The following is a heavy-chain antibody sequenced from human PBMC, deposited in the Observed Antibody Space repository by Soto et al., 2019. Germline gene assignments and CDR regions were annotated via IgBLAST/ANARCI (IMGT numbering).Heavy chain of an antibody. V-gene: IGHV1-3*01. CDR3: ARVIAAAGTGWFDP. CDR2: INAGNGNT. D-gene: IGHD6-13*01. J-gene: IGHJ5*02. Sequence: GASVKVSCKASGYTFTSYAMHWVRQAPGQRLGWMGWINAGNGNTKYSQKFQGRVTITRDTSASTAYMELSSLRSEDTAVYYCARVIAAAGTGWFDPWGQGTLVTVSS. CDR1: GYTFTSYA.